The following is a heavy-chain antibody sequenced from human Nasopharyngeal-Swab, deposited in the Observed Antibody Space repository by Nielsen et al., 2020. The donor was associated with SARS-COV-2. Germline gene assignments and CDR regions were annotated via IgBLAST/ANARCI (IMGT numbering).Heavy chain of an antibody. D-gene: IGHD3-10*01. CDR3: ARDPDYYGSGLVDV. Sequence: GESLKISCAASGFTFSSYWMHWVRQAPGKGLVWVSRINSDGSSTSYADSVKGRFTISRDNAKHPLYLQMNSLRAEDTAVYYCARDPDYYGSGLVDVWGQGTTVTVSS. V-gene: IGHV3-74*01. CDR1: GFTFSSYW. CDR2: INSDGSST. J-gene: IGHJ6*02.